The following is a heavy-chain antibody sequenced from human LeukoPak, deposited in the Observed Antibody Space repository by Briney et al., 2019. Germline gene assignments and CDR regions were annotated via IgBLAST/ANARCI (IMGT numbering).Heavy chain of an antibody. CDR1: GYTFTGYY. Sequence: PWASVKVSCKASGYTFTGYYMHWVRQAPGQGLEWMGWINPNSGGTNYAQKFQGRVTMTRDTSISTAYMELSRLRSDDTAVYYCAISNDFWSGYYSGEYDYWGQGTLVTVSS. D-gene: IGHD3-3*01. CDR2: INPNSGGT. V-gene: IGHV1-2*02. J-gene: IGHJ4*02. CDR3: AISNDFWSGYYSGEYDY.